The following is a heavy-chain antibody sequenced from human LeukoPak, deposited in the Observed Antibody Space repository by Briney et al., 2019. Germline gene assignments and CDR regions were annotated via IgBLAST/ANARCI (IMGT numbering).Heavy chain of an antibody. CDR3: ASGLQVLEYFQH. CDR2: INHSGST. D-gene: IGHD1-1*01. Sequence: PSGTLSLTCAVYGGSFSGYYWSWIRQPPGKGLEWIGEINHSGSTNYNPSLKSRVTISVDTSKNQFSLKLSSVTAADTAVYYCASGLQVLEYFQHWGQGTLVTVSS. J-gene: IGHJ1*01. V-gene: IGHV4-34*01. CDR1: GGSFSGYY.